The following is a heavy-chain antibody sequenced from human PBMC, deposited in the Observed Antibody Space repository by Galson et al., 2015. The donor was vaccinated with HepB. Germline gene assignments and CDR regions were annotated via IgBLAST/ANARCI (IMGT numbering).Heavy chain of an antibody. V-gene: IGHV4-59*12. CDR3: ARGLAGIVVVPAMAPRGYSYPPRASYYMDV. D-gene: IGHD2-2*01. Sequence: ETLSLTCTVSGGSISSYYWSWIRQPPGKGLEWIGYIYYSESTNYNPSLKSRVTISVDTSKNQFSLKLSSVTAADTAVYYCARGLAGIVVVPAMAPRGYSYPPRASYYMDVWGKGTTVTVSS. CDR2: IYYSEST. CDR1: GGSISSYY. J-gene: IGHJ6*03.